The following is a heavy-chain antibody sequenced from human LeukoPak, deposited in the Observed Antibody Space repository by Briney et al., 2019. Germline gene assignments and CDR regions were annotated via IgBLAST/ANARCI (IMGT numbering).Heavy chain of an antibody. CDR1: GFTFSSYS. CDR2: ISSSSSTI. Sequence: GGSLRLSCAASGFTFSSYSMNWVRQAPGNGLEWVSYISSSSSTIYYADSVKGRFTISRDNAKNSLYLQMNSLRAEDTAVYYCARVEADPNYYYGMDVWGQGTTVTVSS. V-gene: IGHV3-48*01. CDR3: ARVEADPNYYYGMDV. J-gene: IGHJ6*02.